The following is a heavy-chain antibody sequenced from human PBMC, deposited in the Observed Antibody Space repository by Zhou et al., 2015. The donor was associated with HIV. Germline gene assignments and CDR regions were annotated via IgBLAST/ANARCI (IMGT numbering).Heavy chain of an antibody. CDR2: IYNGNT. D-gene: IGHD6-19*01. CDR1: GYPFISYG. CDR3: AREAGGWVHLDY. J-gene: IGHJ4*02. Sequence: QVQLVQSGVEVKKPGASMKVSCKASGYPFISYGITWVRQVPGQGLEWMGWIYNGNTNYAQKFQGRVTMTTDTSTSTAYMELRSLRSDDTAIYYCAREAGGWVHLDYWGQGTLVTVTS. V-gene: IGHV1-18*04.